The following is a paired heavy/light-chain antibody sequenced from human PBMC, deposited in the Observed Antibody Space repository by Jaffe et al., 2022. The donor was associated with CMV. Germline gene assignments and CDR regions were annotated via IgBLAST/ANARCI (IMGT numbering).Heavy chain of an antibody. D-gene: IGHD4-17*01. CDR1: GFILTDYV. V-gene: IGHV3-23*01. J-gene: IGHJ6*02. CDR2: FGTEGSA. Sequence: EVQLLESGGGLVQPGGSLGLSCTASGFILTDYVMAWVRQAPGRGLEWISTFGTEGSAYYVDSVKGRFTISRDISRNTLYLQMNTLRAEDTAIYYCTKGEMTTTREGVDVWGQGTTVTVSS. CDR3: TKGEMTTTREGVDV.
Light chain of an antibody. V-gene: IGKV2-30*01. Sequence: DVVMTQSPLSLPVTLGQPASISCRSSQSLVTSDGNTYLNWFHQRPGQSPRRLIYKVSNRDSGVPDRFSGSGSGADFTLKISRVEAEDVGVYYCMQGTHWPWTFGRGTKVEIE. CDR2: KVS. CDR1: QSLVTSDGNTY. J-gene: IGKJ1*01. CDR3: MQGTHWPWT.